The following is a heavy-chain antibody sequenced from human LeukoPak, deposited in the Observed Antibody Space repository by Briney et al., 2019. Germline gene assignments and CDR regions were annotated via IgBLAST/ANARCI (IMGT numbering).Heavy chain of an antibody. D-gene: IGHD1-14*01. CDR2: IYYRGST. V-gene: IGHV4-59*08. CDR3: ARHVTGYYFDS. J-gene: IGHJ4*02. Sequence: SETLSLTCTVSGGSISSYYWSWIRQPPGKGLEWIGYIYYRGSTNYNPSLKSRVTISVDTSKNQFSLKLSSVTAADTAVYYCARHVTGYYFDSWGQGTLVTVSS. CDR1: GGSISSYY.